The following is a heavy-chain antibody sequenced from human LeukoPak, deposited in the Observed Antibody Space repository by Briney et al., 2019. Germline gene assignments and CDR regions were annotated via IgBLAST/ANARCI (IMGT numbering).Heavy chain of an antibody. D-gene: IGHD3-10*01. V-gene: IGHV1-18*04. J-gene: IGHJ6*03. CDR3: SRLGTYYYGSGSYSPDYFYYMDV. Sequence: ASVKVSCKASGYTFTSYYMHWVRQAPGLGLEWMGWISTYNGDTNYSQKLQGRVTMTTDTSTSTAYMELRSLRSDDTAVYYCSRLGTYYYGSGSYSPDYFYYMDVWGKGTTVTVSS. CDR2: ISTYNGDT. CDR1: GYTFTSYY.